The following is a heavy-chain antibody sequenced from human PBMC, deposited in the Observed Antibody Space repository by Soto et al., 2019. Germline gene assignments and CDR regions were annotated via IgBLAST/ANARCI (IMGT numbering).Heavy chain of an antibody. CDR2: IHHSGTT. V-gene: IGHV4-38-2*01. Sequence: SETLSLTCGVPDSSINSNYYWLWIRQPPGKGLEWIGAIHHSGTTYYTPSLKSRVTIPMDTSKNHFSLRLTSVTAADSAKYYCARVFYGGNFDYWGQGTPVTVSS. CDR1: DSSINSNYY. CDR3: ARVFYGGNFDY. J-gene: IGHJ4*02. D-gene: IGHD4-17*01.